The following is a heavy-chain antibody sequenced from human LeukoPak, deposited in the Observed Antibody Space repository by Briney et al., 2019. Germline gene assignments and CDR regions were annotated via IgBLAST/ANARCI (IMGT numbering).Heavy chain of an antibody. Sequence: GSLRLSCAASGFTFSTSAMNWVRQVPGKGLEWVSSIDYDSSHIYYAASVRGRFTISRDNARNSVYLQMDSLRVEDTAVYYCTRDPLRYLRVGHYDYWGQGTLVAVSS. D-gene: IGHD3-9*01. CDR2: IDYDSSHI. J-gene: IGHJ4*02. CDR3: TRDPLRYLRVGHYDY. CDR1: GFTFSTSA. V-gene: IGHV3-21*01.